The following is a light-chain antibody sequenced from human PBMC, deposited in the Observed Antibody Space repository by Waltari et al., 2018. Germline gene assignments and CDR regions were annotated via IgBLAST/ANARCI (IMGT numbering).Light chain of an antibody. CDR3: QQYNSDPLT. CDR1: QGISSY. V-gene: IGKV1-16*01. J-gene: IGKJ4*01. Sequence: DIQMTQSPSSLSASVGDTVTITCRASQGISSYLAWYLQKPGKAPKTLIYYASSLESGVPSRFSGTGSGTDFTLIISSLQPEDFATYYCQQYNSDPLTFGGGTKVEIK. CDR2: YAS.